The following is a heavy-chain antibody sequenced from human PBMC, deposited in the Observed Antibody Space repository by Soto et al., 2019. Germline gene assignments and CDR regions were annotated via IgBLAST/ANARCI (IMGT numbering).Heavy chain of an antibody. V-gene: IGHV1-46*01. CDR1: GYIFINYY. Sequence: QVQLVQSGAEVKKPGASVKVSCKASGYIFINYYIHWVRQAPGQGLEWIGIINPNGGSTNYAQKVRGRVHLARGNATSTVYMDLSSLRSEDTAMYYCARDLAAGDFWGQGTLVTVSS. CDR3: ARDLAAGDF. J-gene: IGHJ4*02. CDR2: INPNGGST. D-gene: IGHD6-13*01.